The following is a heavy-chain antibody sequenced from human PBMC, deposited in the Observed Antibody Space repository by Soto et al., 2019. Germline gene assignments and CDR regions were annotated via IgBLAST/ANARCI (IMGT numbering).Heavy chain of an antibody. CDR1: GGSISSGGYY. Sequence: TSETLSLTCTVSGGSISSGGYYWSWIRQHPGKGLEWIGYIYYSGSTNYNPSLKSRVTISVDTSKNQFSLKLTSVTAADTAVYYCARSLFYDYAGGLPFHWGQGTQVTVSS. V-gene: IGHV4-61*08. CDR3: ARSLFYDYAGGLPFH. D-gene: IGHD3-16*01. J-gene: IGHJ4*02. CDR2: IYYSGST.